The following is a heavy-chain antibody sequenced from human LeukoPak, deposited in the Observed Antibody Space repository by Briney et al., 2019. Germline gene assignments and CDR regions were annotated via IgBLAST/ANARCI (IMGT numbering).Heavy chain of an antibody. Sequence: GASVKVSCKASGYTFTSYYMHWVRQAPGQGLEWMGIINPSGGSTSYAQKFQGRVTMTRDTSTSTVYTELSSLRSEDTAVYYCARDRGYCSGGSCYALPPAFDYWGQGTLVTVSS. CDR2: INPSGGST. CDR3: ARDRGYCSGGSCYALPPAFDY. V-gene: IGHV1-46*01. CDR1: GYTFTSYY. D-gene: IGHD2-15*01. J-gene: IGHJ4*02.